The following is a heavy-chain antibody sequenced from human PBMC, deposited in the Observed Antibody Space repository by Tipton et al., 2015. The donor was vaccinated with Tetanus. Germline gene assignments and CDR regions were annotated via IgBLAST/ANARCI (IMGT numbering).Heavy chain of an antibody. CDR1: GFTFSNYP. V-gene: IGHV3-64*01. D-gene: IGHD2-2*01. CDR2: IHTNGGSP. CDR3: ARGRERCRGTNCHRATDY. J-gene: IGHJ4*02. Sequence: SLRLSCAASGFTFSNYPMHWVRQAPGRGLEYVSSIHTNGGSPLYANSVKGRFTISRDNSKNTLSLQMISLRAEDTAIYYCARGRERCRGTNCHRATDYWGQGTLVTVSS.